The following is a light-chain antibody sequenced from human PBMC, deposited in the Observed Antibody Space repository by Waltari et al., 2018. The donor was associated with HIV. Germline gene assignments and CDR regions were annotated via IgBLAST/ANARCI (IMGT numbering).Light chain of an antibody. CDR3: CSYADSPPYV. J-gene: IGLJ1*01. Sequence: HSALTQPASVSGSPGQSITISSTGTSSAVARYNLASWYQPHPGKAPKLMVYEVSKRPSGVSNRFSGSKSGNTASLTISGLQAEDEADYYCCSYADSPPYVFGTGTKVTVL. V-gene: IGLV2-23*02. CDR1: SSAVARYNL. CDR2: EVS.